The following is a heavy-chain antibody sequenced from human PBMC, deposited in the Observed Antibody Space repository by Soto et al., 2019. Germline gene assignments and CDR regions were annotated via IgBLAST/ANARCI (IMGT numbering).Heavy chain of an antibody. CDR3: ARDGYCSGGSCYSAY. J-gene: IGHJ4*02. CDR1: GGTFSSYA. CDR2: IIPIFGTA. D-gene: IGHD2-15*01. Sequence: SVKVSCKASGGTFSSYAISWVRQAPGQGLEWMGGIIPIFGTANYAQKFQGRVTITADESTSTAYMELSSLRSEDTAVYYCARDGYCSGGSCYSAYWGQGTLVTVSS. V-gene: IGHV1-69*13.